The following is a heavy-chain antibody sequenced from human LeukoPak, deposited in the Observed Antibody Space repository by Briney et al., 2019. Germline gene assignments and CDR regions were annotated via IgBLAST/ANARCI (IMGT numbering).Heavy chain of an antibody. Sequence: SETLSLTCTVSGGSLSSYYWSWIRQPPGKGLEGIGYIYYSGSTNYNPSLKSRVTISVDTSKNQFSLKLSSVTAADTAVYYCARSLYDFWSGYSPFDYWGQGTLVTVSS. D-gene: IGHD3-3*01. J-gene: IGHJ4*02. CDR1: GGSLSSYY. V-gene: IGHV4-59*01. CDR2: IYYSGST. CDR3: ARSLYDFWSGYSPFDY.